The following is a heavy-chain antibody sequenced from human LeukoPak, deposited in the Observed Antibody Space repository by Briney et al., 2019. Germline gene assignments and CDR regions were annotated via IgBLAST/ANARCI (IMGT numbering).Heavy chain of an antibody. CDR3: AREIAVAGAQFDP. J-gene: IGHJ5*02. CDR1: GFTISSYW. D-gene: IGHD6-19*01. V-gene: IGHV3-74*01. CDR2: IKSDGSDT. Sequence: GGSLRLSCEASGFTISSYWMHWVRQAPGKGLVWVSRIKSDGSDTSYADSVKGRFIISRDNAKNTLYLQMNSLRAEDTAIYYCAREIAVAGAQFDPWGQGTLVTVSS.